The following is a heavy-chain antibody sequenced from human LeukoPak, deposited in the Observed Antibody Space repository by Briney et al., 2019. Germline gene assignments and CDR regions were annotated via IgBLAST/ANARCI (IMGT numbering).Heavy chain of an antibody. Sequence: GASVKVSCKASQYSFSDYAIHWVRQAPGQGLEWMGGIIPIFGTANYAQKFQGRVTITADESTSTAYMELSSLRSEDTAVYYCASSSEDIVVVVAATPSYYYGMDVWGQGTTVTVSS. J-gene: IGHJ6*02. D-gene: IGHD2-15*01. V-gene: IGHV1-69*13. CDR2: IIPIFGTA. CDR1: QYSFSDYA. CDR3: ASSSEDIVVVVAATPSYYYGMDV.